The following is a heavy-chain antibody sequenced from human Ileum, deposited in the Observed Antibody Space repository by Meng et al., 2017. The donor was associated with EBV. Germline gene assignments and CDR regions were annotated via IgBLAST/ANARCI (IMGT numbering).Heavy chain of an antibody. CDR3: AIYAEGAGGKGY. V-gene: IGHV4-30-4*01. D-gene: IGHD6-13*01. Sequence: QEAGPGLCKPSQTLSLARAASGGSISSCAYHWSWIRQPPGKGLEWIGHSGSPSYNPSLRSRLTISVDPSKNQFSLRLDSATAADTAVYYCAIYAEGAGGKGYWGQGTLVTVSS. CDR1: GGSISSCAYH. CDR2: HSGSP. J-gene: IGHJ4*02.